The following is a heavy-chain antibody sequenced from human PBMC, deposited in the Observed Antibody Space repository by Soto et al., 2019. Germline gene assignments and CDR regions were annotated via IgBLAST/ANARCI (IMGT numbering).Heavy chain of an antibody. CDR2: INHSGST. Sequence: PSATLSLTCAVYCGSFSGYYRSWIRQPPGRGLEWIGEINHSGSTNYNTSLKSRVNISVDTSKNQFSLKLSSVTAADTAVYYCARVFLGNKSGYRDAFDIWGQGTMVT. CDR3: ARVFLGNKSGYRDAFDI. V-gene: IGHV4-34*01. CDR1: CGSFSGYY. D-gene: IGHD3-22*01. J-gene: IGHJ3*02.